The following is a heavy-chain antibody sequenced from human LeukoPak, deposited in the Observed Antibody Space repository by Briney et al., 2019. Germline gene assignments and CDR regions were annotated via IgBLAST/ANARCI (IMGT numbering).Heavy chain of an antibody. CDR2: IYHSGST. Sequence: SETLSLTCAVSGYSISSGYYWGWIRQPPGKGLEWIGSIYHSGSTYYNPSLKSRVTISVDTSKNQFSLKLSSVTAADTAVYYCAILYSGVTRPFDYWGQGTLVTVSS. CDR3: AILYSGVTRPFDY. J-gene: IGHJ4*02. D-gene: IGHD4-23*01. V-gene: IGHV4-38-2*01. CDR1: GYSISSGYY.